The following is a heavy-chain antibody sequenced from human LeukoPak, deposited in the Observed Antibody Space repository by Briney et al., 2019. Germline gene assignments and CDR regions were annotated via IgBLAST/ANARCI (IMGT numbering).Heavy chain of an antibody. Sequence: ASVKVSCKASGGTFSSYAISWVRQAPGQGLEWVGWINPHSGGTNSAQKFQGRVTMTRDTSISTAYMDLSRVTSDDTAVYYCARGGPRYGSGSYSFYWGQGTLVTVSS. V-gene: IGHV1-2*02. CDR3: ARGGPRYGSGSYSFY. CDR1: GGTFSSYA. D-gene: IGHD3-10*01. CDR2: INPHSGGT. J-gene: IGHJ4*02.